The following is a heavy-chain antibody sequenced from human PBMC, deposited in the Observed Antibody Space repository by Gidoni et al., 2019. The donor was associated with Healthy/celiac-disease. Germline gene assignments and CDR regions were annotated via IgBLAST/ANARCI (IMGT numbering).Heavy chain of an antibody. J-gene: IGHJ6*02. Sequence: EVQLVESGGGLVQPGGSLKLSCPASGSTFSGTAWHWVRQASGKGLVVVGRIRSKANSYATAYAASVKGRFTISRDDSKNTAYLQMNSLKTEDTAVYYCTRLEYCSSTSCYYYGMDVWGQGTTVTVSS. D-gene: IGHD2-2*01. V-gene: IGHV3-73*02. CDR3: TRLEYCSSTSCYYYGMDV. CDR1: GSTFSGTA. CDR2: IRSKANSYAT.